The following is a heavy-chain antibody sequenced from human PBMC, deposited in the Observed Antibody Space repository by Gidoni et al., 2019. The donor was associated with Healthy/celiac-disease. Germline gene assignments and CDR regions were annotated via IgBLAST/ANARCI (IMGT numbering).Heavy chain of an antibody. CDR1: GFTFSSYA. J-gene: IGHJ6*02. D-gene: IGHD3-22*01. Sequence: QVQLVESGGGVVQPGRSLRLSCAASGFTFSSYAMHWVRQAPGKGLEWVAVISYDGSNKYYADSVKGRFTIPRDNSKNTLYLQMNSLRAEDTAVYYCARAFDYYDSSGYSLGGGMDVWGQGTTVTVSS. CDR2: ISYDGSNK. CDR3: ARAFDYYDSSGYSLGGGMDV. V-gene: IGHV3-30-3*01.